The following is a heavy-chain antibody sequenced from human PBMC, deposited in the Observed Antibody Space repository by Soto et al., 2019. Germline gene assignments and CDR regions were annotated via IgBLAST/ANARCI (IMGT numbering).Heavy chain of an antibody. CDR1: GYTFTSYG. CDR3: ARVTYYYDSSGYYQTVAFDI. D-gene: IGHD3-22*01. Sequence: ASVKVSCKASGYTFTSYGISWVRQAPGQGLEWMGWISAYNGNTNYAQKLQGRVTMTTDTFTSTAYMELRSLRSDDTAVYYCARVTYYYDSSGYYQTVAFDIWGQGTMVTVSS. CDR2: ISAYNGNT. J-gene: IGHJ3*02. V-gene: IGHV1-18*01.